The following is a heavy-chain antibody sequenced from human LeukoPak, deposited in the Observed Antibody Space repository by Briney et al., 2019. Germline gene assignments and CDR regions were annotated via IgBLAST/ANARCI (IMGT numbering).Heavy chain of an antibody. D-gene: IGHD2-15*01. J-gene: IGHJ4*02. CDR3: ATNTQPPIPLPSSLAY. V-gene: IGHV1-58*01. CDR2: IVVGSGNT. Sequence: GASVTVSCKASGFTFSTSAVQWVRQARGQCLEWIGWIVVGSGNTKYAQKFQERVTITRDMSTSTAYMDLSSLRSEDTAVYYCATNTQPPIPLPSSLAYWGQGTLVTVSS. CDR1: GFTFSTSA.